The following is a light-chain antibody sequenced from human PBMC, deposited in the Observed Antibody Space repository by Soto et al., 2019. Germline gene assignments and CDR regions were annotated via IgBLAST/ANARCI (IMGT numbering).Light chain of an antibody. CDR1: SSDVGGYNY. V-gene: IGLV2-14*01. Sequence: QSVLTQPASVSGSPGQSITISCTGTSSDVGGYNYVSWYQQHPGKAPKLMIYDVSNRPSGVSNRFSGSKSGNTASLSISGLQAEVEADYYCSSYTSSGVFGTGTKLTVL. CDR3: SSYTSSGV. CDR2: DVS. J-gene: IGLJ1*01.